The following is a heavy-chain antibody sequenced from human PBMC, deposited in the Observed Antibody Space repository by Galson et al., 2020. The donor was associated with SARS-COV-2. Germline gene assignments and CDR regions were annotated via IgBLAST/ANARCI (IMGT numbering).Heavy chain of an antibody. D-gene: IGHD2-15*01. CDR1: GYSFTTYG. J-gene: IGHJ4*02. V-gene: IGHV1-18*01. CDR3: ARAVVGLKVGSCPDY. CDR2: ISTYNGDT. Sequence: ASVKVSCKTSGYSFTTYGISWVRQAPGLGLEWMGWISTYNGDTHYAQKFQGRVSMTTATSTSTAYMELRSLRSDDTAVYYCARAVVGLKVGSCPDYWGQGTLVTVSS.